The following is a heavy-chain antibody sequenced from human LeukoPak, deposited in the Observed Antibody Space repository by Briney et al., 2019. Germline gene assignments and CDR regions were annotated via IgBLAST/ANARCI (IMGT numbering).Heavy chain of an antibody. V-gene: IGHV1-24*01. CDR2: FDPEDGET. CDR3: AKLNGGFGDFDY. D-gene: IGHD3-10*01. CDR1: GDTLTELS. Sequence: GASVKVSCKVSGDTLTELSMHWVRQAPGQGLEWMGGFDPEDGETIYAQKFQGRVTMTEDTSTDTAYMELSSLRAEDTAVYFCAKLNGGFGDFDYWGQGTLVTVSS. J-gene: IGHJ4*02.